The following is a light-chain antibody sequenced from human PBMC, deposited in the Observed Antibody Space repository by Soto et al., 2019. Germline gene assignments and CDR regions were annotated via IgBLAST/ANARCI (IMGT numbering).Light chain of an antibody. J-gene: IGLJ3*02. Sequence: QSALAQPRSVSGSPGQSVTISCTGTDSDVGGYNYVSWYQQHPGKAPKLMIYEVINRPSGVSNRFSGSKSANTASLTISGLQAEDEADYYCTSHTSSRTLVFGGGTTVTVL. V-gene: IGLV2-14*03. CDR1: DSDVGGYNY. CDR3: TSHTSSRTLV. CDR2: EVI.